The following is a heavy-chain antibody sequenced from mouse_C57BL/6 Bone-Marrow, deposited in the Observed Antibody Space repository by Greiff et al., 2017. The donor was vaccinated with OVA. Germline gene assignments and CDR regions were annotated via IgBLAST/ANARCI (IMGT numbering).Heavy chain of an antibody. CDR2: IRSKSSNYAT. V-gene: IGHV10-3*01. Sequence: DVQLVESGGGLVQPTGSLKLSCAASGFTFTTYAMHWVRQAPGQGLEWVARIRSKSSNYATYYADSVKDRFTISRDDSQSMLYLQMNNLKTEDTAMYYCVRPYDCYYMFAYWGQGTLVTVSA. CDR1: GFTFTTYA. D-gene: IGHD2-3*01. J-gene: IGHJ3*01. CDR3: VRPYDCYYMFAY.